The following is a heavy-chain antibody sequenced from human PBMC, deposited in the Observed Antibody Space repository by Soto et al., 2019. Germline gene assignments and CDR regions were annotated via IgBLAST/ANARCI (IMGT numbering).Heavy chain of an antibody. Sequence: PSETLSLTCAVYGGSFSGYYWSWIRQPPGKGLEWIGEINHSGSTNYNPSLKSRVTISVDTSKNQFSLKLSSVTAADTAVYYCARFGGTMVRGSGGMDVWGQGTTVTVSS. D-gene: IGHD3-10*01. J-gene: IGHJ6*02. CDR3: ARFGGTMVRGSGGMDV. CDR1: GGSFSGYY. V-gene: IGHV4-34*01. CDR2: INHSGST.